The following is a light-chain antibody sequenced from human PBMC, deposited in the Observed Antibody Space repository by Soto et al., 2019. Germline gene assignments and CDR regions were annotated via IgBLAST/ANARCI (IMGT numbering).Light chain of an antibody. V-gene: IGLV1-44*01. CDR3: AAWDDSLNGVL. Sequence: QSALTQSPSASGTPGQRVTLSCSGGASNIGSNSVTWYQQLPGTAPKLVLFGNNQRPSGVPDRISGSRSGTSASLAISGLQSEDAADYYCAAWDDSLNGVLFGGGTKLTVL. CDR2: GNN. J-gene: IGLJ2*01. CDR1: ASNIGSNS.